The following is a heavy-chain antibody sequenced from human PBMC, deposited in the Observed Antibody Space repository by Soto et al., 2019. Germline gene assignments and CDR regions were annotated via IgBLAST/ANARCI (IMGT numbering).Heavy chain of an antibody. CDR2: INIGSGRT. CDR3: ASSSFLRSGDLFHGLDV. J-gene: IGHJ6*02. Sequence: ASVXVSCKTSGYDFSSYAMHWVRQAPGQRLDWMGWINIGSGRTEYSQNLQDRISITRDTSASTVYMDLSSLKSEDTALYFCASSSFLRSGDLFHGLDVWGQGTTVTVSS. D-gene: IGHD3-10*01. CDR1: GYDFSSYA. V-gene: IGHV1-3*04.